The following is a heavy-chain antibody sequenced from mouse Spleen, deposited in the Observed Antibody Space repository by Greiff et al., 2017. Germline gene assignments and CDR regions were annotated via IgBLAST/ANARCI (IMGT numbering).Heavy chain of an antibody. CDR2: IDPENGDT. Sequence: EVQLQESGAELVRPGASVKLSCTASGFNIKDDYMHWVKQRPEQGLEWIGWIDPENGDTEYASKFQGKATITADTSSNTAYLQLSSLTSEDTAVYYCTTFPLEGFAYWGQGTLVTVSA. CDR3: TTFPLEGFAY. CDR1: GFNIKDDY. J-gene: IGHJ3*01. V-gene: IGHV14-4*01.